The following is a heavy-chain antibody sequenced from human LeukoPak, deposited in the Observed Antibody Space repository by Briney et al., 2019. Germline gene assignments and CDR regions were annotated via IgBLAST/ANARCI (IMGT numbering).Heavy chain of an antibody. J-gene: IGHJ4*02. CDR2: ISSSSSYI. Sequence: GGSLRLSCAASGFTFSSYSMNWVRQAPGKGLEWVSSISSSSSYIYYADSVKGRFTISRDNAKNSLYLQMNSLRAEDAAAYYCARGMYYYDSSGRRFDYWGQGTLVTVSS. D-gene: IGHD3-22*01. V-gene: IGHV3-21*01. CDR3: ARGMYYYDSSGRRFDY. CDR1: GFTFSSYS.